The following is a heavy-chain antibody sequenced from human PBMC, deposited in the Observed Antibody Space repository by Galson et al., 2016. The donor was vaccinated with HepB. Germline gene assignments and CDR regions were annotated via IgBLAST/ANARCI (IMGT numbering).Heavy chain of an antibody. D-gene: IGHD3-10*01. V-gene: IGHV3-48*01. Sequence: SLRLSCAVSGLNFNDFSMNWIRQAPGKGLEWLSYISGTGSRILYADSVKGRCTISKDKAKLSLYLQMSSLRVEDTAVYYCARDLTPRGFSYSFWGQGTLVAVSS. CDR3: ARDLTPRGFSYSF. CDR1: GLNFNDFS. CDR2: ISGTGSRI. J-gene: IGHJ1*01.